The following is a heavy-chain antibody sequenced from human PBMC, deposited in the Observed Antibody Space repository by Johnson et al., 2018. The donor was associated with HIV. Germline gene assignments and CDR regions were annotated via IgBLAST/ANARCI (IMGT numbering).Heavy chain of an antibody. CDR3: TRKGKRIQAFDI. V-gene: IGHV3-49*04. CDR1: GFTFSSYG. Sequence: EVQLVESGGGVVQPGRSLRLSCAASGFTFSSYGMHWVRQAPGKGLEWVGFIRSKAYGGTTEYAASVKGRFTISRDDSKSIAYVQMNSLKTEDTAVYYCTRKGKRIQAFDIWGQGTMVTVSS. J-gene: IGHJ3*02. CDR2: IRSKAYGGTT. D-gene: IGHD5-18*01.